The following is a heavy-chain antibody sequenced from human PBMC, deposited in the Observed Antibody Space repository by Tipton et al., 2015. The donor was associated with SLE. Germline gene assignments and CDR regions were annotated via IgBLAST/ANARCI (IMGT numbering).Heavy chain of an antibody. V-gene: IGHV4-39*01. CDR3: ARHGPESSLLWFGDGLDY. CDR2: SYFSGTT. D-gene: IGHD3-10*01. Sequence: TLSLTCTVSGCSVSRSIFDLGLIRQPPGKGLVGIGCSYFSGTTYYNPALKSRVTISVDTSKNQFSLKLSSVTAADTAVYYCARHGPESSLLWFGDGLDYWGQGTLVTVSS. CDR1: GCSVSRSIFD. J-gene: IGHJ4*02.